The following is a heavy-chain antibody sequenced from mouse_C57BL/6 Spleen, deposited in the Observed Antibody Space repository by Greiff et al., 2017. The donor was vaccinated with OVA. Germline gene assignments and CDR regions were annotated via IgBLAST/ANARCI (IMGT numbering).Heavy chain of an antibody. Sequence: QVHVKQPGAELVKPGASVKLSCKASGYTFTSYWMHWVKQRPGRGLAWIGRIDPTSGGTKYNEKFKSKATLTVDKPSSTAYMQLSSLTSEDSAVYYCARSGTGPFAYWGQGTLVTVSA. J-gene: IGHJ3*01. V-gene: IGHV1-72*01. D-gene: IGHD4-1*01. CDR2: IDPTSGGT. CDR3: ARSGTGPFAY. CDR1: GYTFTSYW.